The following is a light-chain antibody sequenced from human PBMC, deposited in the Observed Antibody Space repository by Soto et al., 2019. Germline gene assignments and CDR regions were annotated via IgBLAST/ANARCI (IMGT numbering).Light chain of an antibody. CDR1: QGISNW. J-gene: IGKJ4*01. Sequence: DIQMTQSPSSVSASVGDRVTITCRASQGISNWLAWYQQQPRKAPKLLIYAASSLQSGVPSRFSGGGSGTHFTLIISSLQAEDFATYYCQQTNTFLPLTFGGGTKVEIK. CDR2: AAS. CDR3: QQTNTFLPLT. V-gene: IGKV1-12*01.